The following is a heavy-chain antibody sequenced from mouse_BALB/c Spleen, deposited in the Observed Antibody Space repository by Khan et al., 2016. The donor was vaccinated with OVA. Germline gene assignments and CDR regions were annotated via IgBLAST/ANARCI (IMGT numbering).Heavy chain of an antibody. CDR2: ININTGEP. V-gene: IGHV9-3-1*01. CDR3: ARGGRRAMDY. D-gene: IGHD3-3*01. J-gene: IGHJ4*01. Sequence: QVQLKQSGPELKKPGETVKISCKASGYTLTNYGMNWVKQAPGKGLKWMGWININTGEPKYADDFKGRFAFSLETSASTAYLQINNLKHEDTATYFGARGGRRAMDYWGQGTSVTVSS. CDR1: GYTLTNYG.